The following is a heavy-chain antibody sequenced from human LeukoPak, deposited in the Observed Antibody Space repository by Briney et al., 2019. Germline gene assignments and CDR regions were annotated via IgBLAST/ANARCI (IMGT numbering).Heavy chain of an antibody. CDR1: GYTLTSYG. Sequence: ASVKVSCKASGYTLTSYGISWVRQAPGQGLEWMGGIIPIFGTANYAQKFQGRVTITADESTSTAYMELSSLRSEDTAVYYCARKLHYYDILTGYLDYYYMDVWGKGTTVTVSS. CDR3: ARKLHYYDILTGYLDYYYMDV. CDR2: IIPIFGTA. D-gene: IGHD3-9*01. J-gene: IGHJ6*03. V-gene: IGHV1-69*13.